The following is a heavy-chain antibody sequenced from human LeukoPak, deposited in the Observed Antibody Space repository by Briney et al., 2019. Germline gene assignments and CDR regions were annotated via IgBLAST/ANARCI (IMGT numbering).Heavy chain of an antibody. D-gene: IGHD2-15*01. Sequence: GGSLRLSCAASGFTVSRNYMSWVRQAPGKGGEWVSLIYCGGSTYYADSVKGRFTISRDNSKNTLYLQMNRLRAEDTAVYYRARSRVYCSGGGCYRFDYWGQGTLVTVSS. CDR2: IYCGGST. J-gene: IGHJ4*02. CDR3: ARSRVYCSGGGCYRFDY. V-gene: IGHV3-66*01. CDR1: GFTVSRNY.